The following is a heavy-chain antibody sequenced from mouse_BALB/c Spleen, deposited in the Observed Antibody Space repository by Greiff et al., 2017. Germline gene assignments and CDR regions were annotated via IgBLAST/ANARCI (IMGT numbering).Heavy chain of an antibody. CDR2: INSNGGST. Sequence: EVKLMESGGGLVKLGGSLKLSCAASGFTFSSYYMSWVRQTPEKRLELVAAINSNGGSTYYPDTVKGRFTISRDNAKNTLYLQMSSLKSEDTALYYCARQGGSYAMDYWGQGTSVTVSS. CDR3: ARQGGSYAMDY. CDR1: GFTFSSYY. J-gene: IGHJ4*01. V-gene: IGHV5-6-2*01.